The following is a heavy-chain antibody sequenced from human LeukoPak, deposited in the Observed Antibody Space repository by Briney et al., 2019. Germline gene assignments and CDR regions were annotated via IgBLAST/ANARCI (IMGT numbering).Heavy chain of an antibody. V-gene: IGHV3-48*03. CDR2: IYTDNNI. CDR3: ARASNSPFDY. D-gene: IGHD2-21*01. CDR1: GFTFSNYE. J-gene: IGHJ4*02. Sequence: GGSLRLYCAASGFTFSNYEMSWVRQTPRKGLEWVSHIYTDNNIKEADAVKGRFIISRDNAKNSLYLQMNSLRAEDTAIYYCARASNSPFDYWGQGTLVTVSS.